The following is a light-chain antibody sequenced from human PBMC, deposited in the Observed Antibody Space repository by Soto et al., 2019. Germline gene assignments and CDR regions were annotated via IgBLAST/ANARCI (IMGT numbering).Light chain of an antibody. CDR2: KAS. Sequence: DIPMTQSPSTLSASVGDRVTITCRASQSISSWLAWYQQKPGKAPKLRIYKASSLESGVPSRFSGSGSGTEFTLTISSLQPEDFATYYCQQYKSYPYTFGQGTKLEIK. CDR1: QSISSW. CDR3: QQYKSYPYT. J-gene: IGKJ2*01. V-gene: IGKV1-5*03.